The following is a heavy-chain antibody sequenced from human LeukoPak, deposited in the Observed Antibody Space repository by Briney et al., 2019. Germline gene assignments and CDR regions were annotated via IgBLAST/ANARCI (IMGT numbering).Heavy chain of an antibody. CDR3: AKEPPYCGGDCYFLLDY. D-gene: IGHD2-21*02. CDR2: ISGGGGT. V-gene: IGHV3-23*01. Sequence: GGSLRLSCAASGFTFSSYSMSWVRQAPGKGLEWVSGISGGGGTYYADSVKGRFTISRDNSKNTLYLQVNSLRAEDTGVYYCAKEPPYCGGDCYFLLDYWGQGTLVTVTS. CDR1: GFTFSSYS. J-gene: IGHJ4*02.